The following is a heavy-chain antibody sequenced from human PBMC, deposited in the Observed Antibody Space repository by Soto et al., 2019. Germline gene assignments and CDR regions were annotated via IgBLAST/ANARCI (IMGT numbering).Heavy chain of an antibody. CDR3: ARGAFGRSSWVNSDY. J-gene: IGHJ4*02. D-gene: IGHD6-13*01. CDR1: GGSISSYY. CDR2: IYYSGST. V-gene: IGHV4-59*01. Sequence: SETLSLTCSVSGGSISSYYWSWIRQPPGKGLEWIGYIYYSGSTNYNPSLKSRVTISVDTSKNQFSLQLSSVTAADTAVYYCARGAFGRSSWVNSDYWGQGTLVTVSS.